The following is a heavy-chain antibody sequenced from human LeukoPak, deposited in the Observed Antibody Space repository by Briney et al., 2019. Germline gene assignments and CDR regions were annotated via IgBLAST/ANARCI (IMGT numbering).Heavy chain of an antibody. Sequence: PGGSLRLSGAASGFTFSDSWMSWVRQAPGKGLEWVANMNQDGSEKDYVDSVKGRFTISRDNARNSLYLQMGSLRAEDTAVYYCATYTHWVAGDVWGQGTTVTVSS. V-gene: IGHV3-7*01. CDR2: MNQDGSEK. CDR1: GFTFSDSW. CDR3: ATYTHWVAGDV. D-gene: IGHD3-16*01. J-gene: IGHJ6*02.